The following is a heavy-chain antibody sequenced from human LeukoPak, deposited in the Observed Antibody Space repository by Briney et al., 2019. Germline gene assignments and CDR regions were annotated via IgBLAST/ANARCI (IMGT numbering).Heavy chain of an antibody. CDR3: TKVLRWDSSGGIDY. Sequence: GGSLRLSSAASGFSFSSDAMSWVRQAPGKGLEWVSSISGSGDTTYYADSVKGRFTISRDNSKNTLYLQMNSLRAEDTAVYYCTKVLRWDSSGGIDYWGQGTLVTVSS. V-gene: IGHV3-23*01. CDR2: ISGSGDTT. CDR1: GFSFSSDA. D-gene: IGHD3-22*01. J-gene: IGHJ4*02.